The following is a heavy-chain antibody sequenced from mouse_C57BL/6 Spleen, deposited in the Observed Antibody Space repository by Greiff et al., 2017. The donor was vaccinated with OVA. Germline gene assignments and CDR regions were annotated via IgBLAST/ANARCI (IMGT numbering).Heavy chain of an antibody. D-gene: IGHD4-1*01. V-gene: IGHV5-16*01. Sequence: EVQLVESEGGLVQPGSSMKLSCTASGFTFSDYYMAWVRQVPEKGLEWVANINYDGSSTYYLDSLKSRFIISRDNAKNILYLQMSSLKSEDTATYYCARASLGRGFDYWGQGTTLTVSS. CDR3: ARASLGRGFDY. CDR2: INYDGSST. J-gene: IGHJ2*01. CDR1: GFTFSDYY.